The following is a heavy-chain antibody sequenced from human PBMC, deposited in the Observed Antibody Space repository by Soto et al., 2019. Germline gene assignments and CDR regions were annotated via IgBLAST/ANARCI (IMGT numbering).Heavy chain of an antibody. J-gene: IGHJ6*01. V-gene: IGHV3-23*01. CDR3: VKDWTGDTCPCMDV. D-gene: IGHD2-8*02. CDR1: GFTFNNYA. Sequence: EVQLLESGGGLVQPGGSLRLSCAASGFTFNNYAMTWVRQAPGKGLEWVSTISGSDGSTYYADSVKGRFTISRDNSKSALYLQMSSLRAEDTALYYCVKDWTGDTCPCMDVWGQGTTVTVSS. CDR2: ISGSDGST.